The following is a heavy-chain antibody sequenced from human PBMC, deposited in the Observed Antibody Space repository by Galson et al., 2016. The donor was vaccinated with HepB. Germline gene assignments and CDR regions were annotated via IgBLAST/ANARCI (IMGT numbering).Heavy chain of an antibody. Sequence: SLRLSCAVSGFTFDDYAMHWVRQAPGKGLEWVSGINWNGDRIGYADSVKGRFTISRDNAKNTLHLQMNSLRTEDTAFYFCARESNGWTYFQHWGQGTLVTVSS. J-gene: IGHJ1*01. CDR2: INWNGDRI. CDR1: GFTFDDYA. D-gene: IGHD6-19*01. V-gene: IGHV3-9*01. CDR3: ARESNGWTYFQH.